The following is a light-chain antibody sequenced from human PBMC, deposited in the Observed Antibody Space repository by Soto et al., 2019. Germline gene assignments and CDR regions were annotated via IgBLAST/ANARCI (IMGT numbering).Light chain of an antibody. V-gene: IGKV3-11*01. Sequence: EIVLTQSPATLSLSPGERATLSCRASQSVSSYLAWYQQKPGQAPRLLIYDASNRATGIPARFSGSGSGTGFTLTISSLEPEDFAVYYCLQRSNWPFTFGGGTKVEIK. CDR3: LQRSNWPFT. CDR2: DAS. J-gene: IGKJ4*01. CDR1: QSVSSY.